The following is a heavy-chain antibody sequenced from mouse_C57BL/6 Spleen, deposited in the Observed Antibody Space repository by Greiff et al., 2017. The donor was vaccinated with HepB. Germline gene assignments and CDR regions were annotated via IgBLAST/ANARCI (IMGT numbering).Heavy chain of an antibody. CDR2: IYPGDGDT. CDR1: GYAFSSSW. D-gene: IGHD2-4*01. J-gene: IGHJ3*01. Sequence: VQLQQSGPELVKPGASVKISCKASGYAFSSSWMNWVKQRPGKGLEWIGRIYPGDGDTNYTGKFKGKATLTADKSSSTAYMQLSSLTSEDSAVYFCARGGYDYDAWFADWGQGTLVTVAA. CDR3: ARGGYDYDAWFAD. V-gene: IGHV1-82*01.